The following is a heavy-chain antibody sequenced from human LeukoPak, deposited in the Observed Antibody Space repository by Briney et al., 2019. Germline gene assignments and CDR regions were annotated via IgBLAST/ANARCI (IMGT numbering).Heavy chain of an antibody. CDR2: IYPRDSDT. V-gene: IGHV5-51*01. J-gene: IGHJ4*02. D-gene: IGHD1-14*01. CDR1: GYKFTNYW. Sequence: GESLKISCKGSGYKFTNYWIAWARQMPGQGLEWLGIIYPRDSDTRYSPSFQGQVTISADKSISTAYLQWSSLKASDTAMYYCALPPQGQPPFDYWGQGTLVTVSS. CDR3: ALPPQGQPPFDY.